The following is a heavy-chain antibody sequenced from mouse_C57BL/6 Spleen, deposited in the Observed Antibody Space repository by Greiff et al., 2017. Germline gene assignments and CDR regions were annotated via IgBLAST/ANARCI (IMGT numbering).Heavy chain of an antibody. D-gene: IGHD1-1*01. V-gene: IGHV5-6*01. CDR1: GFTFSSYG. CDR2: ISSGGSYT. CDR3: ARGGYYGSSYYAMDY. J-gene: IGHJ4*01. Sequence: DVHLVESGGDLVKPGGSLKLSCAASGFTFSSYGMSWVRQTPDKRLEWVATISSGGSYTYYPDSVKGRFTISRDNAKNTLYLQMSSLKSEDTAMYYCARGGYYGSSYYAMDYWGQGTSVTVSS.